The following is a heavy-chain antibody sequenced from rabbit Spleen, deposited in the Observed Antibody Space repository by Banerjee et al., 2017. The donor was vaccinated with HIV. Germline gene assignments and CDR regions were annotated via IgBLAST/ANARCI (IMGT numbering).Heavy chain of an antibody. CDR2: IFAGRTGTT. J-gene: IGHJ4*01. Sequence: QSLEESGGDLVEPGASLTLTCTASGFSFSTVYWIYWVRQAPGKGLEWIGTIFAGRTGTTDYARWAKGRFTISKTSSTTVTLQMTSLTAADTATYFCARDFDFWGPGTLVTVS. CDR1: GFSFSTVYW. CDR3: ARDFDF. V-gene: IGHV1S40*01.